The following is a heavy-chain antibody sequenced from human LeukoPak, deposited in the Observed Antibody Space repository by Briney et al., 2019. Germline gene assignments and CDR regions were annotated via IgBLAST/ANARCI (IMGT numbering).Heavy chain of an antibody. V-gene: IGHV4-4*02. CDR1: GGSISSSNW. CDR3: ARYRAYYYDSSDAFDY. J-gene: IGHJ4*02. D-gene: IGHD3-22*01. CDR2: IYHSGST. Sequence: SETLSLTCAVSGGSISSSNWWSWVRQPPGKGLEWIGEIYHSGSTNYNPSLKSRVTISVDKSKNQFSLKLSSVTAADTAVCYCARYRAYYYDSSDAFDYWGQGTLVTVSS.